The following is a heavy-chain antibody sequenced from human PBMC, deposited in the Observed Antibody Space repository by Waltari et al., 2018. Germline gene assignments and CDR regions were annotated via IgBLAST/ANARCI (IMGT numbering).Heavy chain of an antibody. CDR2: IYPGASDT. CDR1: GYSFTNYW. J-gene: IGHJ4*02. V-gene: IGHV5-51*01. CDR3: GRGRAVDLIDY. Sequence: EVQLVQSGAEVKKPGESLKISCEASGYSFTNYWIGWVRQMPGKGLDGMAIIYPGASDTRYNPSFQSQVTISADKSISTAYLQWGSLKASDTAMYYCGRGRAVDLIDYWGQGTLVTVSS. D-gene: IGHD3-16*01.